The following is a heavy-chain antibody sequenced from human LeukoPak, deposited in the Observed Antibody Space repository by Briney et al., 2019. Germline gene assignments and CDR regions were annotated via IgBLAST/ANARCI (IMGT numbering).Heavy chain of an antibody. V-gene: IGHV4-34*01. CDR3: ASAKVKKVSFDY. J-gene: IGHJ4*02. Sequence: SETLSLTCAVYGGSFSGYYWSWIRQPPGKGLEWIGEINHSGSTNYNPSLKSRVTISVDTSKNQFSLKLSSVTAADTAVYYCASAKVKKVSFDYWGQGTLVTVSS. CDR2: INHSGST. CDR1: GGSFSGYY. D-gene: IGHD4-11*01.